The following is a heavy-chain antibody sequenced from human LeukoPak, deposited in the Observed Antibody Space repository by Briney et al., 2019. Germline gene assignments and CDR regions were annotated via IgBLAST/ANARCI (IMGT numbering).Heavy chain of an antibody. CDR2: INHSGST. Sequence: PSETLSLTCAVYGGSFSGYYWSWIRQPPGKGLEWIGEINHSGSTNYNPSLKSRVTISVDTSKNQFSLKLSSVTAADTAVYYCARLASTITAAAGIFDYWGQGTLVTVSS. CDR1: GGSFSGYY. D-gene: IGHD6-13*01. CDR3: ARLASTITAAAGIFDY. J-gene: IGHJ4*02. V-gene: IGHV4-34*01.